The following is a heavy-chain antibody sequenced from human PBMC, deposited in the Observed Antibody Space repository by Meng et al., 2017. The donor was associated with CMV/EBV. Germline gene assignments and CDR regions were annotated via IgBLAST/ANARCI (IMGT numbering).Heavy chain of an antibody. Sequence: ASVKVSCKASGYTFTGYYMHWVRQAPGQGLEWMGWINPDSGGTNYAQKFQGRVTMTRDTSISTAYMELSSLKSDDTAVYACARGVGGTLWHDYWGQGTLVTVSS. CDR3: ARGVGGTLWHDY. V-gene: IGHV1-2*02. CDR2: INPDSGGT. CDR1: GYTFTGYY. D-gene: IGHD1-26*01. J-gene: IGHJ4*02.